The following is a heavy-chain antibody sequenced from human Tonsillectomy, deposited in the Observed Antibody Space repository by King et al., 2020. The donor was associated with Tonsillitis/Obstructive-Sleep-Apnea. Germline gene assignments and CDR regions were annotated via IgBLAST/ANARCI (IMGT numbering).Heavy chain of an antibody. CDR1: GYTFTSYA. CDR3: ARVFCSTNSCFTGADYYQMDV. D-gene: IGHD2-2*01. CDR2: IHTKTGNP. Sequence: QLVQSGSELMKPGASVKVSCKASGYTFTSYAINWVRQAPGQGLEWMGWIHTKTGNPTYAQGFTGRFVFSLDTSVTTAYLQISSLKSEDTAVYFCARVFCSTNSCFTGADYYQMDVWGKGTTVTVSS. J-gene: IGHJ6*03. V-gene: IGHV7-4-1*02.